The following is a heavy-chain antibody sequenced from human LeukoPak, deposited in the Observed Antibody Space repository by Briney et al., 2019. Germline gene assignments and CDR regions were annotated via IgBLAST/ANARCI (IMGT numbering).Heavy chain of an antibody. CDR2: IIPIFGTA. V-gene: IGHV1-69*06. J-gene: IGHJ6*03. D-gene: IGHD6-13*01. CDR1: GGTFSSYA. Sequence: SVKVSCKASGGTFSSYAISWVRQAPGQGLEWMGGIIPIFGTANYAQKFQGRVTITADKSTSTAYMELSRLRSDDTAVYYCARDADSSSWYYYYYMDVWGKGTTVTVSS. CDR3: ARDADSSSWYYYYYMDV.